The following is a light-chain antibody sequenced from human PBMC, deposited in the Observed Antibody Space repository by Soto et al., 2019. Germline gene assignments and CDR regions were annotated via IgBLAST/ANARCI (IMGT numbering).Light chain of an antibody. CDR1: QSLNSL. CDR2: DAS. Sequence: DIQMTQSPSTLSASVVDRVTITCRASQSLNSLLAWYQQKPGRAPKLLIYDASTLESGVPSRFSGSGSGTEFTLTISSLQTDDFATYYCQHYNSYSEACGQGTKGDIK. CDR3: QHYNSYSEA. V-gene: IGKV1-5*01. J-gene: IGKJ1*01.